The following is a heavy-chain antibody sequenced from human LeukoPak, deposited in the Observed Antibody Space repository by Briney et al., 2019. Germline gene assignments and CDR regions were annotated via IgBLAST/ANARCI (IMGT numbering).Heavy chain of an antibody. CDR3: ARGGIVLMVYAIHHYFFDY. CDR2: INPSGGST. CDR1: GYTFTSYY. V-gene: IGHV1-46*01. J-gene: IGHJ4*02. Sequence: ASVNVSCTASGYTFTSYYMHWVRQAPGQGLEWMGIINPSGGSTSYAQKFQGRVTMTRDTSTSTVYMELSSLRSEDTAVYYCARGGIVLMVYAIHHYFFDYWGQGTLVTVSS. D-gene: IGHD2-8*01.